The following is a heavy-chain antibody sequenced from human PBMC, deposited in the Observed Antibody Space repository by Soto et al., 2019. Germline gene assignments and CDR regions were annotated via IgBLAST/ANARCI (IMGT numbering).Heavy chain of an antibody. Sequence: QVQLVQSGAEVKKPGSSVKVSCKASGGTFSSYAISWVRQAPGQGLEWMGGIIPIFGTANYAQKFQGRVTITANESTSTAYMELSSLRSEDTAVYDCARGVLGVVGPQRWLDPGGQGTLVTVSS. CDR3: ARGVLGVVGPQRWLDP. CDR1: GGTFSSYA. D-gene: IGHD3-16*01. CDR2: IIPIFGTA. V-gene: IGHV1-69*19. J-gene: IGHJ5*02.